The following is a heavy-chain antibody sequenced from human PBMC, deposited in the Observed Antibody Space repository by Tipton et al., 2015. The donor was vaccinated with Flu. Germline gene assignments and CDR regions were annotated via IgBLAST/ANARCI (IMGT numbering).Heavy chain of an antibody. J-gene: IGHJ4*02. CDR2: INHSGST. CDR3: AREREYQPRVIDY. V-gene: IGHV4-34*01. Sequence: TLSLTCAVYGGSFSGYYWSWIRQPPGKGLEWIGEINHSGSTNYNPSLKSRVTMSVDTSKNQFSLKLSSVTAADTAVYYCAREREYQPRVIDYWGQGTLVTVSS. CDR1: GGSFSGYY. D-gene: IGHD2-2*01.